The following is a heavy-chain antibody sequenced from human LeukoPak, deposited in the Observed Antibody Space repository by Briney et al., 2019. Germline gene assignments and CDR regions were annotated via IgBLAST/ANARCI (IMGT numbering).Heavy chain of an antibody. D-gene: IGHD3-10*01. J-gene: IGHJ6*02. CDR2: INPSGGTT. V-gene: IGHV1-46*01. CDR3: ARAGFIIKQKTAYEMDV. CDR1: GYTFTTYY. Sequence: ASVKVSCKASGYTFTTYYMHWVRQAPGQGPEWMGIINPSGGTTGYAQKFKGRVTMTRDTSTSTVYMELSSLRSEDTAVYYCARAGFIIKQKTAYEMDVWGQGTTVTVSS.